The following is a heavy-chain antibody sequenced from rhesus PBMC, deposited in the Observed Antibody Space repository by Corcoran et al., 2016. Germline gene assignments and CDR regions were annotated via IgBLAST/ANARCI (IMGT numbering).Heavy chain of an antibody. CDR3: ARPPVAANYNGFDV. D-gene: IGHD4-29*01. CDR2: IPYSGSP. CDR1: GGSISSGYYS. Sequence: QVQLQESGPGLVKPSETLSLTCAVSGGSISSGYYSWSWFRQPPGKGLEWIGCIPYSGSPSYNPSLKSRVTISRATSKNQFSLRLSSVTAADTAVYYCARPPVAANYNGFDVWGPGVLVTVSS. V-gene: IGHV4-122*02. J-gene: IGHJ5-1*01.